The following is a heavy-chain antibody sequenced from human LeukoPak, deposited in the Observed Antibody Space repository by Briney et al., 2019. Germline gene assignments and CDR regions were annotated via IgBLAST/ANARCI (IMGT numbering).Heavy chain of an antibody. J-gene: IGHJ4*03. Sequence: SETLSLTCTVSGGSISSNSEYCGWIRQPPGKGLEWIGNIYYSGTTHYNPSLKSRVTISVDTSKSQFSLKLSSVTAADTAVYYCARPYGGNPGYFDYWGQGTLVTVSS. CDR2: IYYSGTT. CDR1: GGSISSNSEY. D-gene: IGHD4-23*01. V-gene: IGHV4-39*01. CDR3: ARPYGGNPGYFDY.